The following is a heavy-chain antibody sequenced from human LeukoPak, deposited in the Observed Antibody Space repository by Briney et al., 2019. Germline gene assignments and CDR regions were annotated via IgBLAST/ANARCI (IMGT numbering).Heavy chain of an antibody. J-gene: IGHJ5*02. CDR2: IYYSGST. CDR3: ARSLSLLWFDP. V-gene: IGHV4-39*01. Sequence: PSETLSLTCTVPGGSLSSSSYYWGWIRQPPGKGLEWIGSIYYSGSTYYNPSLKSRVTLSVDTPKNQFSLKLRSVTGPDTAVYYCARSLSLLWFDPWGKGTVVTVPS. CDR1: GGSLSSSSYY. D-gene: IGHD2/OR15-2a*01.